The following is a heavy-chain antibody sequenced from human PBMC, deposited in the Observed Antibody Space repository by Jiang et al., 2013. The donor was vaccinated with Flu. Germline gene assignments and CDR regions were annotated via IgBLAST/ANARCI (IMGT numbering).Heavy chain of an antibody. Sequence: VQLVESGGGLVQPGGSLRLSCAASGFTFSSYAMSWVRQAPGKGLEWVSAISGSGGSTYYADSVKGRFTISRDNSKNTLYLQMNSLRAEDTAVYYCAKSSVLFHYYGSGEDAFDIWGQGTMVTVSS. V-gene: IGHV3-23*04. J-gene: IGHJ3*02. CDR1: GFTFSSYA. D-gene: IGHD3-10*01. CDR2: ISGSGGST. CDR3: AKSSVLFHYYGSGEDAFDI.